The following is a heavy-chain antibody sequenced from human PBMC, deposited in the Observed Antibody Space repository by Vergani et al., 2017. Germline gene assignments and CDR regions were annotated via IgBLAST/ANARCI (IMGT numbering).Heavy chain of an antibody. CDR2: ISSSSSYI. CDR1: GFTLRSYS. J-gene: IGHJ4*02. V-gene: IGHV3-21*01. Sequence: EVQLVESGGGLVKPGGSLRLSCAASGFTLRSYSMNWVRQAPGKGLEWVSSISSSSSYIYYADSVKGRFTISRDNAKNSLYLQMNSLRADDTAVYYCARSLWGITIVRGGDPFDYWGQGTLITVSS. CDR3: ARSLWGITIVRGGDPFDY. D-gene: IGHD3-10*01.